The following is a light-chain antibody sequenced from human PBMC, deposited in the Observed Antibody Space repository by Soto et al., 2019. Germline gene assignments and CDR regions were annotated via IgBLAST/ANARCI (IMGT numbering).Light chain of an antibody. J-gene: IGKJ1*01. CDR1: QSISSW. Sequence: DIQMTQSPSTLSASVGDRVTITCRASQSISSWLAWYQQKPGKAPKLLIYKASSLDSGVPSRFSGSGSRTEFTLTISSLQPDDFATYYCQQYNSSPWTFGQGTKVEIK. V-gene: IGKV1-5*03. CDR3: QQYNSSPWT. CDR2: KAS.